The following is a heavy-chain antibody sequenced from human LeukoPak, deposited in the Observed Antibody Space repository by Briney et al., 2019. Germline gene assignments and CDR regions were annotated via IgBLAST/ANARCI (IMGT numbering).Heavy chain of an antibody. V-gene: IGHV1-8*01. Sequence: ASVKVSCKASGYTFTNFDVNWVRQATGQGLEWMGWMNPNTGNTRYAQKLQGRVTITGNTSISTAYMELSSLRSEDTAVYYCARIDYSNAFDIWGQGTMVTVSS. CDR3: ARIDYSNAFDI. CDR2: MNPNTGNT. J-gene: IGHJ3*02. D-gene: IGHD4-11*01. CDR1: GYTFTNFD.